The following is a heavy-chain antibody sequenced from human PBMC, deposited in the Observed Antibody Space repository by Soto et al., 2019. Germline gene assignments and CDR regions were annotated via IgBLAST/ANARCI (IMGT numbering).Heavy chain of an antibody. Sequence: EVQLVESGGGLVQPGGSLRLSCAASGFTVSSNYMSWVRQAPGKGLEWVSVIYSGGSTYYADSVKGRFTISRDNSKNTLYLQMNSLRAEDTAVYYCAGWGIAVAGTHNDYWGQGTLVTVSS. D-gene: IGHD6-19*01. V-gene: IGHV3-66*01. CDR2: IYSGGST. CDR3: AGWGIAVAGTHNDY. J-gene: IGHJ4*02. CDR1: GFTVSSNY.